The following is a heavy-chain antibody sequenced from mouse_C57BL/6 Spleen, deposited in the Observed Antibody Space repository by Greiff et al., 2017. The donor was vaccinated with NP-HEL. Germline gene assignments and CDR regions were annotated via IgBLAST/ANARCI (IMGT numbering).Heavy chain of an antibody. CDR2: INPNNGGT. CDR1: GYTFTDYN. D-gene: IGHD1-1*01. Sequence: EVQLQQSGPELVKPGASVQIPCKASGYTFTDYNMDWVKQSHGTSLEWIGDINPNNGGTIYNQKFKGKATLTVDKSSSTAYMELRSLTSEDTAVYDCARAATVDYFDYWGQGTTLTVSS. V-gene: IGHV1-18*01. CDR3: ARAATVDYFDY. J-gene: IGHJ2*01.